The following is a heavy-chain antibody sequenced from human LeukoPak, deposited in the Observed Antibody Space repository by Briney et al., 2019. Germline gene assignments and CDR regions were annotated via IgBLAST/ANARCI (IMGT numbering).Heavy chain of an antibody. CDR3: ARRNAMDV. V-gene: IGHV3-7*03. Sequence: GGSLRLSRAASGFTFSNYWMTWVRQAPGKGLEWVANINRDGSERYYVDSVKGRFTISRDDAKSSLYLQMNSLRAEDTAVYYCARRNAMDVWGQGTTVIVFS. CDR2: INRDGSER. J-gene: IGHJ6*02. CDR1: GFTFSNYW.